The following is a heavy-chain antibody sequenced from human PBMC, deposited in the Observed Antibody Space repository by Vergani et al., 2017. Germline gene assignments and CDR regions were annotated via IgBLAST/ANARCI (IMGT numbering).Heavy chain of an antibody. CDR2: ISWNSGSI. V-gene: IGHV3-9*01. D-gene: IGHD3-3*02. Sequence: EVQLVESGGGLVQPGRSLRLSCAASGFTFDDSAMHWVRQAPGKGLEWVSGISWNSGSIADADSVKGRFTISRDNAKNSLYLQMNSLRSDDTAVYYCAKGGPIFTYEMDIWGQGTTVTVSS. J-gene: IGHJ6*02. CDR3: AKGGPIFTYEMDI. CDR1: GFTFDDSA.